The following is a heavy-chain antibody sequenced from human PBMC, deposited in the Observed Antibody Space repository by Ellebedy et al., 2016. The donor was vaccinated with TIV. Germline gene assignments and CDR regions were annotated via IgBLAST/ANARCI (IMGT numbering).Heavy chain of an antibody. D-gene: IGHD6-19*01. J-gene: IGHJ4*02. Sequence: SETLSLXXAVYGGSFSGYYWSWIRQPPGKGLEWIGEINHSGSTNYNPSLKSRVTISVDTSKNQFSLKLSSVTAADTAVYYCARGDHSSGWLLDYWGQGTLVTVSS. V-gene: IGHV4-34*01. CDR2: INHSGST. CDR1: GGSFSGYY. CDR3: ARGDHSSGWLLDY.